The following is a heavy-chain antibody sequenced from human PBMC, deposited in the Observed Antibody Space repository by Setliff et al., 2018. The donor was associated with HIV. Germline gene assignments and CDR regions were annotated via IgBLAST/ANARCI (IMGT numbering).Heavy chain of an antibody. CDR3: ARGQYYYGSGISYYYYYYYMDV. V-gene: IGHV4-38-2*01. D-gene: IGHD3-10*01. CDR1: GYSISSGYY. CDR2: FYHSGST. J-gene: IGHJ6*03. Sequence: SETLSLTCAVSGYSISSGYYWGWVRQPPEKGLEWIGSFYHSGSTYYNPSLKSRVTISVDTSKNQFSLKLSSVTAADTAVYYCARGQYYYGSGISYYYYYYYMDVWGKGTTVNVSS.